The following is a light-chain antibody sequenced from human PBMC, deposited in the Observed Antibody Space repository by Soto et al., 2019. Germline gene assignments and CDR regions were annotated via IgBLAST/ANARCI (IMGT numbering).Light chain of an antibody. V-gene: IGKV3-20*01. J-gene: IGKJ4*01. Sequence: EIVLTQSPGTLSLSPGERAPLSCRASQSVSSNYLAWYQQKPGQAPRLLIYGASSRAAGIPDRFSGSGSGTDFTLTISRLEPADFAVYYCQQYSSSPLTFGGGTKVEI. CDR3: QQYSSSPLT. CDR2: GAS. CDR1: QSVSSNY.